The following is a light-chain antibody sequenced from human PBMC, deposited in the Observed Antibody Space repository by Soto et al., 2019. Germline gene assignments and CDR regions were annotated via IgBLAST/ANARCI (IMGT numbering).Light chain of an antibody. Sequence: IKMTEYPFAVSASVGDRVIITCRACQSISSWLAWYQQKPGKAPKLLINKASSLQSGVPSRFSGSGSGTEFTRTISRLQPENFAPDYCQQCYNTPRTFGQGTQLEIK. CDR1: QSISSW. CDR2: KAS. CDR3: QQCYNTPRT. J-gene: IGKJ5*01. V-gene: IGKV1-5*03.